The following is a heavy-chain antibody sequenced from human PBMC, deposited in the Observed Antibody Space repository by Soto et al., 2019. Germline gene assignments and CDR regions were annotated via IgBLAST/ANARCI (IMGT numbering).Heavy chain of an antibody. D-gene: IGHD3-22*01. CDR1: GFTFSDYY. Sequence: VGSLRLSCAASGFTFSDYYMSWTRQAPGKGLEWVSYISGSGGSTYYADSVKGRFTISRDNSKNTLYLQMNSLRAEDTAVYYCAKDLSGKITMIVVVSVAFDIWGQGTMVTVSS. J-gene: IGHJ3*02. CDR3: AKDLSGKITMIVVVSVAFDI. CDR2: ISGSGGST. V-gene: IGHV3-23*01.